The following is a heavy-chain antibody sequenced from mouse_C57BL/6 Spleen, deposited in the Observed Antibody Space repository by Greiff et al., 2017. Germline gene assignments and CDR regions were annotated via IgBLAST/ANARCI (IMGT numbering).Heavy chain of an antibody. CDR3: ARGPRRDYYAMDY. V-gene: IGHV3-6*01. J-gene: IGHJ4*01. Sequence: EVHLVESGPGLVKPSPSLSLTCSVTGYSITSGYYWNWIRQFPGNKLEWMGYISYDGSNNYNPSLKNRISITRDTSKNLFFLKLNSVTTEDTATYNCARGPRRDYYAMDYWGQGTSVTVSS. CDR2: ISYDGSN. CDR1: GYSITSGYY.